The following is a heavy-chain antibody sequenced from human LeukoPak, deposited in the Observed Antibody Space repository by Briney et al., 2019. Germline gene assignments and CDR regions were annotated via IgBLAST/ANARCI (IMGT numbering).Heavy chain of an antibody. D-gene: IGHD3-10*01. V-gene: IGHV4-39*07. CDR2: IYYSGST. Sequence: SETLSLTCTVSGGSISGSSYYWGWIRQPPGKGLEWIGSIYYSGSTYYNPSLKSRVTISVDTSKNQFSLKLSSVTAAGTAVYYCARGKRFGWFDPWGQGTLVTVSS. J-gene: IGHJ5*02. CDR3: ARGKRFGWFDP. CDR1: GGSISGSSYY.